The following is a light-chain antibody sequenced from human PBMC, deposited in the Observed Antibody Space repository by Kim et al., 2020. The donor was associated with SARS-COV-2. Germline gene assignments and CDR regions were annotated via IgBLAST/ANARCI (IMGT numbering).Light chain of an antibody. CDR2: WAS. CDR3: QQYYSSPLP. J-gene: IGKJ3*01. V-gene: IGKV4-1*01. CDR1: QSVLYSSNNKNY. Sequence: DIVMTQSPDSLAVSLGERATINCKSSQSVLYSSNNKNYLAWYQQKPGQPPKLLIYWASTRESGVPDRFSGSGSGTDFTLTISSVQAEDVAVYFCQQYYSSPLPFGPGTQMDIK.